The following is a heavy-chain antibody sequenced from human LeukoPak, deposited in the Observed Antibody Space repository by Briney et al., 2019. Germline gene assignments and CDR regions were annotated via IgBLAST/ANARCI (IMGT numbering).Heavy chain of an antibody. CDR2: IYYSGST. CDR3: ARASSTHDYNWFDP. J-gene: IGHJ5*02. D-gene: IGHD6-13*01. CDR1: GGSISSYY. V-gene: IGHV4-59*01. Sequence: LETLSLTCTVSGGSISSYYWSWIRQPPGKGLEWIGYIYYSGSTNYNPSLKSRVTISVDTSKNQFSLKLSSVTAADTAVYYCARASSTHDYNWFDPWGQGTLVTVSP.